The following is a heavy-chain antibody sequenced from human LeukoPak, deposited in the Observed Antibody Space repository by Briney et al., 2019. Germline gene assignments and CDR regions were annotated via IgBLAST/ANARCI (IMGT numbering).Heavy chain of an antibody. V-gene: IGHV1-8*03. J-gene: IGHJ4*02. Sequence: ASVKVSCKASGYTFTTYDINWVRQATGQGLEWMGWMNPNSGYTGYAQKFQGRVTITRDTSISTAYMELSSLRSEDTAEYYCARVAGSIDYWGRGTLVTVSS. CDR3: ARVAGSIDY. CDR2: MNPNSGYT. CDR1: GYTFTTYD. D-gene: IGHD6-19*01.